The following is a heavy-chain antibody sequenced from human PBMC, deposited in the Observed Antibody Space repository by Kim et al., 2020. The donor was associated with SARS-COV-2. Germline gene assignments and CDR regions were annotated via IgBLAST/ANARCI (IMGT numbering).Heavy chain of an antibody. V-gene: IGHV3-33*06. J-gene: IGHJ4*02. CDR3: AKERRKYCSGGSCHLEY. Sequence: VKGRFTISRDNSKNTLYLQMNNLRAEDMAVYYCAKERRKYCSGGSCHLEYWGQGTLVTVSS. D-gene: IGHD2-15*01.